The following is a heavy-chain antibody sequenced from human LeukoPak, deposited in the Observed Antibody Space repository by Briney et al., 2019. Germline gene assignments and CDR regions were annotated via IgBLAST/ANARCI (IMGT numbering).Heavy chain of an antibody. J-gene: IGHJ4*02. D-gene: IGHD6-19*01. V-gene: IGHV1-2*02. CDR1: GYTFTGYY. CDR2: INPNSGGT. Sequence: GASVKVSCTASGYTFTGYYMHWVRQAPGQGLEWMGWINPNSGGTNYAQKFQGRVTMTRDTSISTAYMELSRLRSDDTAVYYCACLGSSGWYYFDYWGQGTLVTVSS. CDR3: ACLGSSGWYYFDY.